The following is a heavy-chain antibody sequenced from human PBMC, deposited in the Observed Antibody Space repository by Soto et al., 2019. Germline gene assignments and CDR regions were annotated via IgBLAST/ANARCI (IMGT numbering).Heavy chain of an antibody. D-gene: IGHD3-22*01. V-gene: IGHV4-4*07. CDR1: GGSISTYF. J-gene: IGHJ6*02. CDR2: IYTTGST. Sequence: SETLSLTCTVSGGSISTYFWSWIRQPAGGGLEWIGRIYTTGSTNYNPSLKSRVTMSLDTSRNQFSLKLSWVTAADTAVYYCVREGGYCDSSGCGGYHYHGVDVWGQGTTVTVSS. CDR3: VREGGYCDSSGCGGYHYHGVDV.